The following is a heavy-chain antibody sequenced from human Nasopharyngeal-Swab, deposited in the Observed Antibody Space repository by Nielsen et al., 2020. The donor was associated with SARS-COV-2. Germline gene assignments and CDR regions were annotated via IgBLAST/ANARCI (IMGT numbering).Heavy chain of an antibody. J-gene: IGHJ6*03. CDR3: ARGGGSGWSNRYFYYYYLDV. V-gene: IGHV4-39*07. Sequence: SETLSLTCTVSGGSISRGGYYWGWIRQSPGKGLECIGSMSFSGTTYYNPSLKSRLTISVDTSKNQFSLKLSSVTAADTAVYFCARGGGSGWSNRYFYYYYLDVWGIGTTVTVSS. D-gene: IGHD6-19*01. CDR2: MSFSGTT. CDR1: GGSISRGGYY.